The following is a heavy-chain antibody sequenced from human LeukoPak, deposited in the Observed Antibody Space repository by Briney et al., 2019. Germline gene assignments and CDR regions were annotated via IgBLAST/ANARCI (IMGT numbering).Heavy chain of an antibody. J-gene: IGHJ5*02. CDR2: IIPILGIA. D-gene: IGHD6-13*01. Sequence: ASVKVSCKASGGTFSSYAISWVRQAPGQGLEWMGRIIPILGIANYAQKFQGRVTITADKSTSTAYMELSSLRSEDTAVYYCARVAAAADYNWFDPWGQGTLVTVYS. V-gene: IGHV1-69*04. CDR3: ARVAAAADYNWFDP. CDR1: GGTFSSYA.